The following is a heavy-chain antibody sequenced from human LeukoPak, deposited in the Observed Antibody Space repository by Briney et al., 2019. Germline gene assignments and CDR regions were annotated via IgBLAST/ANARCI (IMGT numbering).Heavy chain of an antibody. D-gene: IGHD3-10*01. CDR1: GGSIGSYF. CDR3: ARTGFYGSEYYFDY. V-gene: IGHV4-59*01. J-gene: IGHJ4*02. CDR2: IYYTGSA. Sequence: SETLSLTCAVSGGSIGSYFWSWIRQPPGKGLEWIGYIYYTGSASYNPSLKSRVTISVDTSKNKFSLKLSSVTAADTAVYYCARTGFYGSEYYFDYWGQGTLVSVSS.